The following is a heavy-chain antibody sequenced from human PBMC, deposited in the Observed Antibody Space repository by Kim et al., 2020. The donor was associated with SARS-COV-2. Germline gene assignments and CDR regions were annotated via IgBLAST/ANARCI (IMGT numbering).Heavy chain of an antibody. Sequence: GGSLRLSCAASGFTFSSYSMNWVRQAPGKGLEWVSSISSSSSYIYYADSVKGRFTISRDNAKNSLYLQMNSLRAEDTAVYYCARDKSADPRVSYYGMDVWGQGTTVTVSS. CDR3: ARDKSADPRVSYYGMDV. J-gene: IGHJ6*01. CDR2: ISSSSSYI. V-gene: IGHV3-21*01. CDR1: GFTFSSYS.